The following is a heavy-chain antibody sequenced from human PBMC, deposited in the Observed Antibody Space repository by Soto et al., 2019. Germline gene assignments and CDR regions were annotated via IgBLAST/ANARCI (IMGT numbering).Heavy chain of an antibody. CDR2: IIYNGDTS. Sequence: EVQLLEAGGGLIQPGGSLRLSCTASGFNFGNYGMSWVREAPGKGLEWLSAIIYNGDTSYYADSVRGRFTFSRDNSKNTLYLQLNDLGAADTAIYYCAKDYDYGDSLPYDCWGQGTLVTVSS. J-gene: IGHJ4*02. CDR1: GFNFGNYG. D-gene: IGHD4-17*01. V-gene: IGHV3-23*01. CDR3: AKDYDYGDSLPYDC.